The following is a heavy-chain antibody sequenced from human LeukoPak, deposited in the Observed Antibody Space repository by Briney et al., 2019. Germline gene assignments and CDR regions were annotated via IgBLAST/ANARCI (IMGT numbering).Heavy chain of an antibody. V-gene: IGHV1-69*13. CDR2: IISSFGKA. Sequence: SVKISCKTSGDTGSSYAINWVRQAPGQGPEWMGGIISSFGKANYAQRFQDRVTFTAHESTSTAYMELSSLRSEDTAVYDCARGSYCGGDCLDYWGQGTLVTVSS. CDR1: GDTGSSYA. CDR3: ARGSYCGGDCLDY. D-gene: IGHD2-21*01. J-gene: IGHJ4*02.